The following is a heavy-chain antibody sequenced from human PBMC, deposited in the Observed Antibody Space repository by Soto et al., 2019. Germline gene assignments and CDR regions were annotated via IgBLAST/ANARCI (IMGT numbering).Heavy chain of an antibody. CDR2: IYYSGSA. V-gene: IGHV4-59*01. CDR3: AIYRWSCHPNRFGP. Sequence: NLSPTCTVSGGSMSSYYRSWIRQPPGKGLEWIGYIYYSGSANYNPSLKSRVTISVATSKNQFSLKLSSVTAADTAVYYCAIYRWSCHPNRFGPPGKGTLVTAS. J-gene: IGHJ5*02. D-gene: IGHD1-26*01. CDR1: GGSMSSYY.